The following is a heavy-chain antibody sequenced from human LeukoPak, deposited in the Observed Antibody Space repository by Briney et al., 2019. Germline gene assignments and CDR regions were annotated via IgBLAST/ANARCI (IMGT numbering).Heavy chain of an antibody. J-gene: IGHJ4*02. CDR1: GYTFINYG. CDR3: ARDLDQYNGRFGGFGHDF. D-gene: IGHD3-10*01. V-gene: IGHV1-18*01. CDR2: ISAYNGNT. Sequence: ASVKVSYKASGYTFINYGINWVRQAPGRGLEWMGWISAYNGNTNYAQSLQGRVTMTTDTSTSTVYMEMRSLTSDDTAVYYCARDLDQYNGRFGGFGHDFWGQGTLVTVSS.